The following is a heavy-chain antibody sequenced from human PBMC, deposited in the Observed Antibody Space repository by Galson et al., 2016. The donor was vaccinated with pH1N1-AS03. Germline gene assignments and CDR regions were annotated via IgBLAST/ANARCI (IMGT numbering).Heavy chain of an antibody. CDR2: IIPKFGST. D-gene: IGHD2-15*01. J-gene: IGHJ6*02. V-gene: IGHV1-69*13. Sequence: SVKVSCKASGDTFSSYAINWVRQAPAQGLEWMGRIIPKFGSTKYAQKFQDRVTITADESTKTAYMDLSRLTNEDTGMYYCARGIVVIASTLYGMDVWGQGTTVVVSS. CDR1: GDTFSSYA. CDR3: ARGIVVIASTLYGMDV.